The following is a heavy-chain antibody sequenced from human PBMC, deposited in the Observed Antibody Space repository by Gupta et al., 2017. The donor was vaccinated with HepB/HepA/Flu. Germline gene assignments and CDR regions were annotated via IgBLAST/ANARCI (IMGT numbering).Heavy chain of an antibody. CDR2: INHSGST. J-gene: IGHJ6*02. V-gene: IGHV4-34*01. CDR3: ARCDHPRKYSGYDPTYYYYYGMDV. D-gene: IGHD5-12*01. Sequence: QVQLQQWGAGLLKPSETLSLTCAVYGGSFSGYYWSWIRQPPGKGLEWSGEINHSGSTNYNPYLKSRVTISVDTSKNQFSLKLSSVTAADTAVYYCARCDHPRKYSGYDPTYYYYYGMDVWGQGTTVTVSS. CDR1: GGSFSGYY.